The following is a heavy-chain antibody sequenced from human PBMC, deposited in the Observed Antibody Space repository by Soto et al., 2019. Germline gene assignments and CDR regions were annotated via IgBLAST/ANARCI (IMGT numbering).Heavy chain of an antibody. D-gene: IGHD4-17*01. V-gene: IGHV3-23*01. CDR3: ATSMGTTGTVYYYYGMDV. Sequence: GGSLRLSCAASGFTFSSYAMSWVRQAPGKGLEWVSAISGSGGSTYYADSVKGRFTISRDNSKNTLYLQMNSLRAEDTAVYYCATSMGTTGTVYYYYGMDVWGQGTTVTVSS. CDR1: GFTFSSYA. J-gene: IGHJ6*02. CDR2: ISGSGGST.